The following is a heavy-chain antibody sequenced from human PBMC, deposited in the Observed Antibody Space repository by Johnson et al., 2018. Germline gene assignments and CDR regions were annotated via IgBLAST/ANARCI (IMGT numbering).Heavy chain of an antibody. J-gene: IGHJ3*02. V-gene: IGHV3-43D*03. D-gene: IGHD3-22*01. Sequence: VQLVQSGGVVVQPGGSLRLCCAASGFTFDDYAMHWVRQAPGKGLEWVSLISRDGGSTYYADSVKGRFTISRENSKNSLYLQMNSLRVEDTALYYCAKGDYYDSSGTSDDAFDIWGQGTMVTVSS. CDR1: GFTFDDYA. CDR2: ISRDGGST. CDR3: AKGDYYDSSGTSDDAFDI.